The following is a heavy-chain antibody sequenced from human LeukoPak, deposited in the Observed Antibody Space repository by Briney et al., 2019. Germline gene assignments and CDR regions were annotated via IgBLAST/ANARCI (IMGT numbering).Heavy chain of an antibody. J-gene: IGHJ4*02. CDR3: ARDLGSIAAAPIDY. V-gene: IGHV3-21*01. CDR1: GITFNSYT. Sequence: GGSLRLSCAASGITFNSYTMNWVRQAPGKGLEWVSSISSSSSYIYYADSVKGRFTISRDNAKNSLYLQMNSLRAEDTAVYYCARDLGSIAAAPIDYWGQGTLVTVSS. D-gene: IGHD6-13*01. CDR2: ISSSSSYI.